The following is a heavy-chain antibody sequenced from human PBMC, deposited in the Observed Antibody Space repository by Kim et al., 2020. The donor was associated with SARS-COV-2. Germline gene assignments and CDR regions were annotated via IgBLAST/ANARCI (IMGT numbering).Heavy chain of an antibody. CDR1: GFTFSSYA. V-gene: IGHV3-23*01. CDR2: ISGSGGST. D-gene: IGHD3-3*01. J-gene: IGHJ4*01. Sequence: GGSLRLSCAASGFTFSSYAMSWVRQAPGKGLEWVSAISGSGGSTYYADSVKGRFTISRDNSKNTLYLQMNSLIAEDPAVNYRANDRTRNKSFGMDRRDY. CDR3: ANDRTRNKSFGMDRRDY.